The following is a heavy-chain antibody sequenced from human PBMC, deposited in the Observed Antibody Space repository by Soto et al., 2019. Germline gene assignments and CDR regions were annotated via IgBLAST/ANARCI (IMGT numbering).Heavy chain of an antibody. CDR3: ARDMGYSSSWPDYYYGMDV. D-gene: IGHD6-13*01. CDR2: ISYDGSNK. V-gene: IGHV3-30-3*01. J-gene: IGHJ6*02. CDR1: GFTFSSYA. Sequence: ESGGGVVQPGRSLRLSCAASGFTFSSYAMHWVRQAPGKGLEWVAVISYDGSNKYYADSVKGRFTISRDNSKNTLYLQMNSLRAEDTAVYYCARDMGYSSSWPDYYYGMDVWGQGTTVTVSS.